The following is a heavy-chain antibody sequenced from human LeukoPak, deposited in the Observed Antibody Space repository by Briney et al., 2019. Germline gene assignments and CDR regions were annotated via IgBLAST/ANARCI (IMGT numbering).Heavy chain of an antibody. J-gene: IGHJ3*02. CDR3: ARAYSNSWSNAFHI. D-gene: IGHD6-13*01. CDR1: GGSISSGGYS. V-gene: IGHV4-30-2*01. CDR2: IYDSEST. Sequence: SETLSLTCAVSGGSISSGGYSWSWIRQPPGKGLEWIGYIYDSESTYYNPSLMSRVTISVDRSKNQFSLNLNSVTAADTAVYYCARAYSNSWSNAFHIWGQGTMVTVSS.